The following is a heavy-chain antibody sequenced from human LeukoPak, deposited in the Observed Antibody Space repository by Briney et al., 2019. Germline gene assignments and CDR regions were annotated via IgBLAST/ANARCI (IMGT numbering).Heavy chain of an antibody. D-gene: IGHD2-21*01. V-gene: IGHV5-10-1*01. Sequence: GESLETSWQGPGSRFTDFRIAWARQMPGKGLEWMGRIVPSDSYTNYHPPLQGHVTISVDKSITTAYLQWSSLKASDSAMFYCAVGGAYGNYWGQGTLVTVSS. CDR1: GSRFTDFR. J-gene: IGHJ4*02. CDR3: AVGGAYGNY. CDR2: IVPSDSYT.